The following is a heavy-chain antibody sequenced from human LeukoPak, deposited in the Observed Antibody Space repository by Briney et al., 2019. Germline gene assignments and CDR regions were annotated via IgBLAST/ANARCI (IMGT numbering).Heavy chain of an antibody. CDR2: IHHSGST. CDR3: ARHYDVWTDY. CDR1: GGSFSGYY. Sequence: PSETLSLTCAVYGGSFSGYYWGWIRQPPGKGLEWIGEIHHSGSTNYNPSLKSRVTISVDTSKNQFSLKLSSVTAADTAVYYCARHYDVWTDYWGQGTLVTVSS. D-gene: IGHD3-3*01. V-gene: IGHV4-34*01. J-gene: IGHJ4*02.